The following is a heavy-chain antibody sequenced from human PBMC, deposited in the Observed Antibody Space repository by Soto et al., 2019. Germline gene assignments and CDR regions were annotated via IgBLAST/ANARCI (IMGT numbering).Heavy chain of an antibody. CDR3: ARELRAIAVAALDY. Sequence: GASVKVSCKASGYTFTSYAMHWVRQAPGQRLEWMGWINAGNGNTKYSQKLQGRVTITRDTSASTAYMELSSLRSEDTAVYYCARELRAIAVAALDYWGQGTLVTVSS. CDR1: GYTFTSYA. CDR2: INAGNGNT. J-gene: IGHJ4*02. V-gene: IGHV1-3*01. D-gene: IGHD6-19*01.